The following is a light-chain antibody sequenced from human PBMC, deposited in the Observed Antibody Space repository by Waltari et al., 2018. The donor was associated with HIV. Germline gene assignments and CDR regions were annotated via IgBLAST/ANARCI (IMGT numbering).Light chain of an antibody. CDR3: QQYGRSPPYT. CDR1: ESISSSY. V-gene: IGKV3-20*01. J-gene: IGKJ2*01. Sequence: EIVLTQSPGTLSLSPGERATFFCRANESISSSYLAWYQQKPGQAPRLLMYGASTRAAGMPDRFSGSGSGTYFTLTISRLEPADFGVYYCQQYGRSPPYTFGQGTKLEIK. CDR2: GAS.